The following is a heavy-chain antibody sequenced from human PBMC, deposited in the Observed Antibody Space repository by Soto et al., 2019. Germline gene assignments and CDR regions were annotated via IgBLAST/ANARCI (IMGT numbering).Heavy chain of an antibody. CDR3: ARRYYYGMDV. Sequence: GASVQVYCQASGSTFPSYVRRWVRQDPGQRREWMGWINAGNGNTKYSQKFQGRVTITRDTSASTAYMELSSLRSEDTAVYYCARRYYYGMDVWVQGTTVTVSS. CDR2: INAGNGNT. J-gene: IGHJ6*02. V-gene: IGHV1-3*01. CDR1: GSTFPSYV.